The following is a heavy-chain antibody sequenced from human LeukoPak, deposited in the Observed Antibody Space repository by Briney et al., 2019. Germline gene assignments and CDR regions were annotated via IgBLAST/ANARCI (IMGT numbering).Heavy chain of an antibody. D-gene: IGHD5-24*01. Sequence: SVKVSRKASGGTFSSYAISWVRQAPGQGLEWMGGIIPIFGTANYAQKFQGRVTTTADESTSTAYMELSSLRSEDTAVYYCAKGRWLQIGNAFDIWGQGTMVTVSS. CDR3: AKGRWLQIGNAFDI. CDR1: GGTFSSYA. CDR2: IIPIFGTA. V-gene: IGHV1-69*01. J-gene: IGHJ3*02.